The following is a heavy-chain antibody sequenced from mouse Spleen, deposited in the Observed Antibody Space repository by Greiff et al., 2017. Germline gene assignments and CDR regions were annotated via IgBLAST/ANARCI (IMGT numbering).Heavy chain of an antibody. J-gene: IGHJ4*01. CDR1: GFTFSSYA. CDR3: ARQGDYDVYYAMDY. CDR2: INSNGGST. D-gene: IGHD2-4*01. Sequence: EVKLVESGGGLVKPGGSLKLSCAASGFTFSSYAMSWVRQTPEKRLEWVAAINSNGGSTYYPDTVKDRFTISRDNAKNTLYLQMSSLRSEDTALYYCARQGDYDVYYAMDYWGQGTSVTVSS. V-gene: IGHV5-6-2*01.